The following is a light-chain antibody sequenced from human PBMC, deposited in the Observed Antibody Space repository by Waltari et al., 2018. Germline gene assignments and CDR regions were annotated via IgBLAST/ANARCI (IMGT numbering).Light chain of an antibody. CDR2: KAS. V-gene: IGKV1-9*01. CDR1: QGISSY. CDR3: QQRNSYPRT. Sequence: DIQLTQSPSSLSASVGDRVTITCRASQGISSYLAWYQQKPGKAPKLLIYKASSLQSGVPSRFSGSGSGTEFTLTISSLQPEDFVVYYCQQRNSYPRTFGQGTKVEIK. J-gene: IGKJ1*01.